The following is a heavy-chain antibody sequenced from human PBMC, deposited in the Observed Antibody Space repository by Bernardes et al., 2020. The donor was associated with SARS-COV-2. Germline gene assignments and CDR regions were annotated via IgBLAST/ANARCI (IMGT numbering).Heavy chain of an antibody. CDR3: ARHPRRLQVSGSWFDP. D-gene: IGHD1-26*01. V-gene: IGHV4-39*01. CDR1: GDSISSRAYY. CDR2: VYYSGGT. Sequence: ETLSLTCTVSGDSISSRAYYWGWIRQSPGKGLEWIGSVYYSGGTYYNPSLKGRVTISVDTSKNQFSLRLNSPTAADAAVYYCARHPRRLQVSGSWFDPWGQGTLVNVSS. J-gene: IGHJ5*02.